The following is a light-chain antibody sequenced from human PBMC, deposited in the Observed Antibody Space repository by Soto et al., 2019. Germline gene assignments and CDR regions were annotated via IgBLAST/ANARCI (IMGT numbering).Light chain of an antibody. V-gene: IGLV1-47*01. CDR3: ASWDDSLSAGEV. J-gene: IGLJ2*01. Sequence: QSVLTQPPSASGTPGQRVTISCSGSGSNIGTNYVYWYQQLPGTAPKLLIYRSNQRPSGVPDRFSGSKSGTSASLVISGLRSEDEADYFCASWDDSLSAGEVFGGGTKVTVL. CDR2: RSN. CDR1: GSNIGTNY.